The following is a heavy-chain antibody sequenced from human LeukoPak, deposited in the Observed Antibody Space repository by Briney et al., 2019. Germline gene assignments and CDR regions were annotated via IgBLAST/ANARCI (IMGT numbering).Heavy chain of an antibody. J-gene: IGHJ4*02. CDR3: VRGQEVVYTPTFDC. CDR2: ISWDGGST. Sequence: GGSLRLSCAASGFTFDDYTMHWVRQAPGKGLEWVSLISWDGGSTYYADSVTGRFIISRDNSKNSLSLQMNNLRPEDTAVYYCVRGQEVVYTPTFDCWGQGVLVTVSS. V-gene: IGHV3-43*01. CDR1: GFTFDDYT. D-gene: IGHD2-8*02.